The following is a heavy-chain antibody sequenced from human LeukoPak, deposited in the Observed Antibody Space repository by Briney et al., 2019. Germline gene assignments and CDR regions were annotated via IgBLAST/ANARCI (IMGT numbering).Heavy chain of an antibody. Sequence: PGRSLRLSCAASGFTFSSYAMHWVRQAPGKGLEWVAVISYDGSNKYYADSVKGRFTISRDNYKNTVYLQMSSLRAEDTGVYYCARVEEDLSLAYWGQGTPVTVSS. CDR3: ARVEEDLSLAY. CDR1: GFTFSSYA. CDR2: ISYDGSNK. J-gene: IGHJ4*02. D-gene: IGHD2-15*01. V-gene: IGHV3-30*14.